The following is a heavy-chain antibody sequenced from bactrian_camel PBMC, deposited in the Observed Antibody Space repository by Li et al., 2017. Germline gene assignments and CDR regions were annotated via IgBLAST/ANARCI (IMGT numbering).Heavy chain of an antibody. J-gene: IGHJ4*01. CDR3: TKDRYIRNEYDWTFAGY. Sequence: VQLVESGGGLVQPGGSLRLSCAASGFTFSSYAMSWVRQAPGKGLEWVSAINSGGGSTYYADSVKGRFVISRDNAKNTLYLHLNNLNTEDTAMYYCTKDRYIRNEYDWTFAGYWGQGTQVTVS. D-gene: IGHD3*01. CDR1: GFTFSSYA. V-gene: IGHV3S31*01. CDR2: INSGGGST.